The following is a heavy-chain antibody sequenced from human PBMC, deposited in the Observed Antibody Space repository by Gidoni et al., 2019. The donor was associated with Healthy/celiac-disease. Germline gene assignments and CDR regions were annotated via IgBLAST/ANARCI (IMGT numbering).Heavy chain of an antibody. CDR1: GCTFSSYA. CDR2: IIPIFGTA. V-gene: IGHV1-69*06. D-gene: IGHD2-2*01. J-gene: IGHJ4*02. Sequence: QVQLVQSGAEVKKPGSSVKVSCKASGCTFSSYAISWVRQAPGQGLEWMGGIIPIFGTANYAQKFQGRVTITADKSTSTAYMELSSLRSEDTAVYYCARVGCSSTSCYQNFDYWGQGTLVTVSS. CDR3: ARVGCSSTSCYQNFDY.